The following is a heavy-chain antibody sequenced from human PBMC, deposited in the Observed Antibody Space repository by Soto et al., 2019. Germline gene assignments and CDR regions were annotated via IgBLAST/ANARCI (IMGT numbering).Heavy chain of an antibody. CDR2: ISWNSGSI. J-gene: IGHJ4*02. D-gene: IGHD6-13*01. CDR3: AKSLLGSYSSSWYYFDY. V-gene: IGHV3-9*01. CDR1: GFTFDDYA. Sequence: GGSLRLSCAASGFTFDDYAMHWVRQAPGKGLEWVSGISWNSGSIGYADSVKGRFTISRDNAKNSLYLQMNSLRAEDTALYYCAKSLLGSYSSSWYYFDYWGQGTLVTVSS.